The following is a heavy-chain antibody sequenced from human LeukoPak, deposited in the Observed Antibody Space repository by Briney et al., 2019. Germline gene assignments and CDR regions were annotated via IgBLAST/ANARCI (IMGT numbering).Heavy chain of an antibody. V-gene: IGHV1-18*01. CDR3: ATITALYYQFFHY. CDR2: IRAYNGDR. D-gene: IGHD2-8*01. J-gene: IGHJ4*02. CDR1: GYTFTRHG. Sequence: ASVKVSCKASGYTFTRHGISWVRQAPGQGLEWMGWIRAYNGDRKYAQKFQGRVTITTDTSTGSVYRELRSLKSHDTAVYYCATITALYYQFFHYWGQGTLVTVSS.